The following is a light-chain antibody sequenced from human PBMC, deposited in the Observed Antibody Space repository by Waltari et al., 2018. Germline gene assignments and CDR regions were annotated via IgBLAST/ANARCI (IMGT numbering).Light chain of an antibody. CDR1: QGISTY. Sequence: DTQMTKSASALSASVGDRVTITCRASQGISTYLAWYQQKPGKAPKPLLYAASSLQSGVPSKFSGSGSGTEFTLTISSLQPEDFATYYCQQYDTYPLTFGGGTKVEIK. V-gene: IGKV1-16*02. CDR3: QQYDTYPLT. CDR2: AAS. J-gene: IGKJ4*01.